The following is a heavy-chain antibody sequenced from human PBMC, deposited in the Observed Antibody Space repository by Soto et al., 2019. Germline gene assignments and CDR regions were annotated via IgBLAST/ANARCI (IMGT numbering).Heavy chain of an antibody. V-gene: IGHV4-34*01. J-gene: IGHJ4*02. D-gene: IGHD1-7*01. CDR3: ARGTGTTWPFDY. CDR1: VGSFSGYY. CDR2: INHSGST. Sequence: SETLSLTCAVYVGSFSGYYWSWIRQPPGKGLEWIGEINHSGSTNYNPSLKSRVTISVDTSKNQFSLKLSSVTAADTAVYYCARGTGTTWPFDYWGQGTLVTVSS.